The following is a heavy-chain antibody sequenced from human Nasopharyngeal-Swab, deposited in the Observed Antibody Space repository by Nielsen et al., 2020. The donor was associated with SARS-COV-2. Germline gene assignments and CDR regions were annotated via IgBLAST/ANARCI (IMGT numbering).Heavy chain of an antibody. CDR2: ISAYNGNT. Sequence: ASVKVSCKASGYTFTSYGLSWVRPAPGQGLEWMGWISAYNGNTNYAQKLQGRVTMTTDTSTSTAYMELRSLRSDDTAVYYCARDPGREDPFDYWGQGTLVTVSS. V-gene: IGHV1-18*01. CDR3: ARDPGREDPFDY. CDR1: GYTFTSYG. J-gene: IGHJ4*02. D-gene: IGHD2-15*01.